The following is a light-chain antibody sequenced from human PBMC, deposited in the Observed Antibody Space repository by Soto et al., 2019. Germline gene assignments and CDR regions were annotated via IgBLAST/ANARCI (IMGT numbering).Light chain of an antibody. CDR3: QHYGTSWT. CDR1: QRVSSSY. V-gene: IGKV3-20*01. Sequence: EIVLTQSPGTLSLSPGERATLSCRASQRVSSSYVAWYQQKPGQAPRLLINAASSRATGIPDRFSGSGSGTDFTLTISRLEPEDFAVYYCQHYGTSWTFAKGPRWKSN. CDR2: AAS. J-gene: IGKJ1*01.